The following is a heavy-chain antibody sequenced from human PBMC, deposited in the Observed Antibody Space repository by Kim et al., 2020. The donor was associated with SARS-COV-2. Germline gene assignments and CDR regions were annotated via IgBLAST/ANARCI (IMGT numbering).Heavy chain of an antibody. V-gene: IGHV3-7*01. D-gene: IGHD3-16*01. Sequence: GGSLRLCCATSGFTFSRYWMSWLRQAPGKGLEWVANIREDGNEIFYVDSVKGRFTISRDNTKNSLYLHMNSLRVEDTAVYYCARVVSWGWFDPWGQGTLVTVSS. CDR2: IREDGNEI. CDR1: GFTFSRYW. J-gene: IGHJ5*02. CDR3: ARVVSWGWFDP.